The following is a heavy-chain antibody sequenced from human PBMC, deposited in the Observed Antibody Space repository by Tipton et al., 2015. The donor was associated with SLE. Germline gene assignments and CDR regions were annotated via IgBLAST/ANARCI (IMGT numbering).Heavy chain of an antibody. D-gene: IGHD5-18*01. CDR3: ARARPDTAMVHYYYCMDV. CDR2: ISAYNGNT. Sequence: QSGPEVKKPGASVKVSCKASGYTFTSYGISWVRQAPGQGLEWMGWISAYNGNTNYAQKIQGRVTMTTDTSTSTAYMELRSLRSDDTAVYYCARARPDTAMVHYYYCMDVWGKGASVTVSS. V-gene: IGHV1-18*01. J-gene: IGHJ6*03. CDR1: GYTFTSYG.